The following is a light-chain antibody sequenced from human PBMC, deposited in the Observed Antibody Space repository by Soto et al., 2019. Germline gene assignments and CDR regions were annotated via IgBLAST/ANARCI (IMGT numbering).Light chain of an antibody. CDR3: SSYTSSSTPWV. V-gene: IGLV2-14*01. CDR1: SSDVGGYNY. J-gene: IGLJ3*02. Sequence: SALTQPASVSGSPGQSITISCTGTSSDVGGYNYVSWYQQHPGKAPKLMIYEVSNRPSGGSNRFSGSKSGNTASLTISGLQAEDEADYYCSSYTSSSTPWVFGGGTKLTVL. CDR2: EVS.